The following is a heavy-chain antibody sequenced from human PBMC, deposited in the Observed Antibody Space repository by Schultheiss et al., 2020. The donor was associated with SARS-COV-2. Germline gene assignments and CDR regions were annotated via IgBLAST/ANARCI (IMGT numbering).Heavy chain of an antibody. CDR3: ARSELGYPLDY. Sequence: GGSLRLSCAASGFTFSSYSMNWVRQAPGKGLEWVANIKQDGSEKYYVDSVKGRFTISRDNAKNSLYLQMNSLRAEDTAVYYCARSELGYPLDYWGQGTLVTVSS. CDR1: GFTFSSYS. V-gene: IGHV3-7*01. J-gene: IGHJ4*02. CDR2: IKQDGSEK. D-gene: IGHD7-27*01.